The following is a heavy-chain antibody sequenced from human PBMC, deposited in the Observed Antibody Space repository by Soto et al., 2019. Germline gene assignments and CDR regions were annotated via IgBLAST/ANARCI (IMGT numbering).Heavy chain of an antibody. D-gene: IGHD2-15*01. CDR2: IYSGGST. CDR1: GFTVSSNY. Sequence: EVQLVETGGGLIQPGGSLRLSCAASGFTVSSNYMHWVRQAPGKGLEWVSVIYSGGSTYHADFVKGRFTISGDNSKNTLYLKMNSLRAEDAAVYYCAREGVFTAARGIDVWGQGTTVTVSS. CDR3: AREGVFTAARGIDV. V-gene: IGHV3-53*02. J-gene: IGHJ6*02.